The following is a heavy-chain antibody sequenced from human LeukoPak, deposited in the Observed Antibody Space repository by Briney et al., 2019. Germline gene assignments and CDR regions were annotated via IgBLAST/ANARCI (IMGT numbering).Heavy chain of an antibody. D-gene: IGHD2-15*01. CDR1: GFTFSSYA. J-gene: IGHJ4*02. CDR2: ISYDGSNK. V-gene: IGHV3-30*04. CDR3: ARDYATDIVVVVAAKTPPDY. Sequence: PGGSLRLSCAASGFTFSSYAMHWVRQAPGKGLEWGAVISYDGSNKYYADSVKGRFTISRDNSKNTLYLQMNSLRAEDTAVYYCARDYATDIVVVVAAKTPPDYWGQGTLVTVSS.